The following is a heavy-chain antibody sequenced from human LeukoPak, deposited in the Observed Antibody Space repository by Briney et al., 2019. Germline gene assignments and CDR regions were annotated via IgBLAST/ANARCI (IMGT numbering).Heavy chain of an antibody. CDR2: IYYSGST. Sequence: SETLSLTCSVSGVSISSYYWSWIRQPPGKGLEWIGYIYYSGSTNYNPSLKSRVTISVDTSKNQFSLKLSSVTAADTAVYYCARRGSDWGQFDYWGQGTLVTVSS. CDR3: ARRGSDWGQFDY. V-gene: IGHV4-59*08. D-gene: IGHD6-19*01. J-gene: IGHJ4*02. CDR1: GVSISSYY.